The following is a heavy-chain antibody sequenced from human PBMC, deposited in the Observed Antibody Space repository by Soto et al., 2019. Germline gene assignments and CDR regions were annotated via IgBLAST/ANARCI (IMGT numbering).Heavy chain of an antibody. J-gene: IGHJ3*02. CDR2: SSNSGST. CDR1: GGSISRYY. D-gene: IGHD5-12*01. CDR3: AKAHPIVASIWFAFDI. V-gene: IGHV4-59*01. Sequence: QVQLQESGPGLVKPSETLALTCTVSGGSISRYYWSWIRQSPGKGLEWIGYSSNSGSTNYNPSLKSRVTISVDTSKNHFSLKLSSVTAADTAVYYCAKAHPIVASIWFAFDIWGQGTMVTVSS.